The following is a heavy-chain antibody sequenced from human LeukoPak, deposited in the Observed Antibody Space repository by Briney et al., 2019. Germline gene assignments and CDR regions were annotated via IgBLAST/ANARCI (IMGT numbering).Heavy chain of an antibody. J-gene: IGHJ5*02. V-gene: IGHV3-11*01. Sequence: GGSLRLSCAASGFTFSDYYMSWIRQAPGKGLEWVSYISGSISTTIYYADSVKGRFTISRDNAKNSLYLQMNSLRAEDTAEYYCAKEGSSWPAPPNWFDPWGQGTLVTVSS. CDR2: ISGSISTTI. CDR3: AKEGSSWPAPPNWFDP. D-gene: IGHD6-13*01. CDR1: GFTFSDYY.